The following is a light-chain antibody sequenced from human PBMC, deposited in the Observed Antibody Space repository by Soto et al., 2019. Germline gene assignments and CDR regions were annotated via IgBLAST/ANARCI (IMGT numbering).Light chain of an antibody. CDR1: QSVGSSY. CDR3: QQYNIAPRT. CDR2: GAS. V-gene: IGKV3-20*01. J-gene: IGKJ1*01. Sequence: ELALTQSPGTLSLSPGERATLSCRASQSVGSSYLAWYQQKPGQAPRLLMYGASTRATGIPDRFTGSGSGTDFTLTISRLEPEDFAVYYCQQYNIAPRTFGQGAKADIK.